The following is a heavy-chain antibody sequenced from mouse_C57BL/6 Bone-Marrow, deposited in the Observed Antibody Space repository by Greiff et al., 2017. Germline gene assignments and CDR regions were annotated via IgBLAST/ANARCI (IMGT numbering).Heavy chain of an antibody. V-gene: IGHV1-81*01. D-gene: IGHD2-4*01. CDR1: GYTFTSYG. Sequence: QVKLQQSGAELARPGASVKLSCKASGYTFTSYGISWVKQRTGQGLEWIGEIYPRSGNTYYNEKFKGKATLTADKSSSTAYMVLRSLTSEDSAVYFCARSRLRREFADWGQGTLVTVSA. CDR3: ARSRLRREFAD. J-gene: IGHJ3*01. CDR2: IYPRSGNT.